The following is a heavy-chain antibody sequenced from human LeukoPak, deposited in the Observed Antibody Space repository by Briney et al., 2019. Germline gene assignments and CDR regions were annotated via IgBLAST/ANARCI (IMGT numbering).Heavy chain of an antibody. CDR2: ISSSSSTI. D-gene: IGHD4/OR15-4a*01. Sequence: RGSLRLSCAASGFTFSDYYMSWIRQAPGKGLEWVSYISSSSSTIYYADSVKGRFTISRDNAKNSLYLQMNSLRAEDTAVYYCARRAGAYSHPYDYWGQGTLVTVSS. CDR3: ARRAGAYSHPYDY. V-gene: IGHV3-11*01. CDR1: GFTFSDYY. J-gene: IGHJ4*02.